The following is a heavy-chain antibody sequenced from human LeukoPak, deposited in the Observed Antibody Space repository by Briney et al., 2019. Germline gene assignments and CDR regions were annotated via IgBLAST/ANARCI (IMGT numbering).Heavy chain of an antibody. J-gene: IGHJ4*02. CDR2: IYPRDGST. Sequence: ASVKVSCKASGNTFTSNYIHWVRQAPGQGLEWMGMIYPRDGSTSYAQKFQGRVTVTRDTSTSTVHMELSGLRSEDTAVYYCARDQEGFDYWGQGTLVTVSS. CDR1: GNTFTSNY. V-gene: IGHV1-46*01. CDR3: ARDQEGFDY.